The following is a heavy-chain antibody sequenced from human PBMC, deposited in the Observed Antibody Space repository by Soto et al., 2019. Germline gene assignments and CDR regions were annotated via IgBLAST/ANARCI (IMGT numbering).Heavy chain of an antibody. D-gene: IGHD3-3*01. J-gene: IGHJ5*01. CDR2: ISHDGINK. CDR3: AKDTLHYDFWSGFNNWFDS. Sequence: QVQLVESGGGVVQPGWSLRLSCAASGFTFANYGMHWVRQAPGKGLEWVAVISHDGINKYYGDSVKGRFTISRDNSNNTLYLQMNSLSADDTAVYYCAKDTLHYDFWSGFNNWFDSWGQGTLVTVSS. CDR1: GFTFANYG. V-gene: IGHV3-30*18.